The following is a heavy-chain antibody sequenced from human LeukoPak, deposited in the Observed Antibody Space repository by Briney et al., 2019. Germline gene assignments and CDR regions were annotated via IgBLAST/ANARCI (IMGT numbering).Heavy chain of an antibody. V-gene: IGHV1-69*13. CDR3: ARGGPSILVVVAAQYDAFDI. D-gene: IGHD2-15*01. CDR1: GGTFSSYA. J-gene: IGHJ3*02. Sequence: SVKVSCKASGGTFSSYAISWVRQAPGQGLEWMGGIIPIFGTANYAQKFQGRITITADESTSTAYMELSSLRYEDTAVYYCARGGPSILVVVAAQYDAFDIWGQGTMVTVSS. CDR2: IIPIFGTA.